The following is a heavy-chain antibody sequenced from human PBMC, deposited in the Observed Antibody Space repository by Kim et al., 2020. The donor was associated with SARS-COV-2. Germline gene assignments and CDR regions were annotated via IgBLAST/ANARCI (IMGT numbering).Heavy chain of an antibody. CDR1: GFISGDYA. J-gene: IGHJ6*02. Sequence: GGSLRLSCAVSGFISGDYAMHWVRQAPGKGLEWVSGINWNSGTIGYADSVKGRFTISRDNAGNSLYLQMNSRRPEDTALYYCAKMGAVKSYFFYGMDVWGQGTTVTVSS. CDR2: INWNSGTI. CDR3: AKMGAVKSYFFYGMDV. D-gene: IGHD1-26*01. V-gene: IGHV3-9*02.